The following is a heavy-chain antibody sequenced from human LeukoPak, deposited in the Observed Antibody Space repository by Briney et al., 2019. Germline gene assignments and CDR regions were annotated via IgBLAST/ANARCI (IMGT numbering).Heavy chain of an antibody. CDR2: INPNSGDT. CDR1: GYTFIGYY. J-gene: IGHJ4*02. D-gene: IGHD1-26*01. CDR3: ARGSIVTIGGPNDY. V-gene: IGHV1-2*06. Sequence: GASVKVSCKASGYTFIGYYIHWLRQAPEQGLEWMGRINPNSGDTNYAQKFQGRVTVTRDTSITTAYMELSRLISGDTAVYFCARGSIVTIGGPNDYWGQGTLVTVSS.